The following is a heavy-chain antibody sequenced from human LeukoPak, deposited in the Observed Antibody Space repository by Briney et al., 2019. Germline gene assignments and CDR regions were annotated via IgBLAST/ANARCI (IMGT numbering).Heavy chain of an antibody. V-gene: IGHV3-21*01. J-gene: IGHJ4*02. CDR1: GFTFSGYS. CDR2: ISSGSSYT. Sequence: PGGSLRLSCAASGFTFSGYSMNWVRQAPGKGLEWVSSISSGSSYTYYADSVKGRFTISRDNAKNSLYLQMNSLRAEDTAVYYCARDSGDYYDSSGYYPYWGQETLVTVSS. D-gene: IGHD3-22*01. CDR3: ARDSGDYYDSSGYYPY.